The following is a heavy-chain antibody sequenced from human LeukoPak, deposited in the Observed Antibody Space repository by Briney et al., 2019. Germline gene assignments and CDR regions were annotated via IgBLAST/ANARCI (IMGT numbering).Heavy chain of an antibody. D-gene: IGHD6-19*01. CDR3: SILAVASDFDY. Sequence: GRSLRLSCAASGFSFSSYDMYWVRQAPGKGLEWVAIIRYDGNNKYYVDSVKGRFTISRDNSKNTLYLQMNNLRVEDTAVYSCSILAVASDFDYWGQGTLVTVSS. J-gene: IGHJ4*02. CDR2: IRYDGNNK. CDR1: GFSFSSYD. V-gene: IGHV3-33*01.